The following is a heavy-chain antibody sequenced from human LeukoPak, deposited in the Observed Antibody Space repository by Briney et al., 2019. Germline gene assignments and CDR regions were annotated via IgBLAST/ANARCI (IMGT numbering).Heavy chain of an antibody. Sequence: PSETLSLTCAVYGASFNDYYWSWIRQPPGKGLEWIGEINYSGSTTYNPSLKSRVTISVDMSKTQYFLKLSSVTAADSALYFCARNAGGADLGENNWFDPWGQGTLVTVSS. CDR3: ARNAGGADLGENNWFDP. V-gene: IGHV4-34*01. J-gene: IGHJ5*02. CDR2: INYSGST. D-gene: IGHD3-10*01. CDR1: GASFNDYY.